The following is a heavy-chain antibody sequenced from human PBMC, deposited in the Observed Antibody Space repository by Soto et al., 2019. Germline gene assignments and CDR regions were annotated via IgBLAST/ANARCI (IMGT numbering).Heavy chain of an antibody. J-gene: IGHJ4*02. CDR1: VFTFTAYW. V-gene: IGHV3-74*01. CDR3: ARGSGSSGWYMGY. CDR2: VHSDGTT. Sequence: GGSLRLSCAASVFTFTAYWMHWVRQAPGRGPVWVSRVHSDGTTDYADSVKGRFTISRDDAKNTLYQQMNSLRVEDTAVYHCARGSGSSGWYMGYWGQGTPVTVSS. D-gene: IGHD6-19*01.